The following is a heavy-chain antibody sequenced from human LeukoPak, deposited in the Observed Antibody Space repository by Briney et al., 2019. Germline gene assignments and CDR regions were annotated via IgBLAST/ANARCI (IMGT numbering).Heavy chain of an antibody. Sequence: SVKVSCKASGGTFSSYAISWVRQAPGQGLEWMGRIIPIFGTANYAQKFQGRVTITADESTSTAYMELSSLRSEDTAVYYCARAPLWFGELLLDSSLADWFDPWGQGTLVTVSS. D-gene: IGHD3-10*01. CDR1: GGTFSSYA. V-gene: IGHV1-69*13. CDR2: IIPIFGTA. CDR3: ARAPLWFGELLLDSSLADWFDP. J-gene: IGHJ5*02.